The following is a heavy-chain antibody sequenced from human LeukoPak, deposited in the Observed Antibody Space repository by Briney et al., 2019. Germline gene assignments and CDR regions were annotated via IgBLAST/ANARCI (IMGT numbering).Heavy chain of an antibody. CDR2: IKSRTDGGTT. CDR3: TTDPQYYYYYNIDV. V-gene: IGHV3-15*01. Sequence: GGSLRLSCATSGFTFSSAWMSWVRQAPGKGREWVGRIKSRTDGGTTDYAAPVKGRFTIARDDSKNTLYLQMNSLKTEDTAMYYCTTDPQYYYYYNIDVWGQGTTVTVSS. J-gene: IGHJ6*02. D-gene: IGHD2/OR15-2a*01. CDR1: GFTFSSAW.